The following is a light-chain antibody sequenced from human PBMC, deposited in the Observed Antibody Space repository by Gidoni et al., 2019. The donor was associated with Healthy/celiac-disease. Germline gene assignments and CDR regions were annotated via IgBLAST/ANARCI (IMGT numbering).Light chain of an antibody. V-gene: IGKV3-11*01. CDR2: DAA. CDR3: QHRSNWPT. J-gene: IGKJ4*01. Sequence: EIVLTQSPATLSLSPGERATLSCRASQSVSSYLAWYQQKPGQAPRLLSYDAASRATGIPARFSGSGSGTDFTLTSSSLEPEDFAVYYCQHRSNWPTFXGXTKVEIK. CDR1: QSVSSY.